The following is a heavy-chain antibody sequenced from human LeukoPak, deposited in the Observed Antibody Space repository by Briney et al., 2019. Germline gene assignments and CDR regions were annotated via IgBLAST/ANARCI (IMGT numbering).Heavy chain of an antibody. CDR1: GFTFSSYE. CDR3: ASLQGLYNWNDASGTDV. V-gene: IGHV3-48*03. J-gene: IGHJ6*02. D-gene: IGHD1-20*01. CDR2: ISSSGSTI. Sequence: GGSLRLSCAASGFTFSSYEMNWVRQAPGKGLEWVSYISSSGSTIYYADSVKGRFTISRDNAKNSLYLQMNSLRAEDTAVYYCASLQGLYNWNDASGTDVWGQGTTVTVSS.